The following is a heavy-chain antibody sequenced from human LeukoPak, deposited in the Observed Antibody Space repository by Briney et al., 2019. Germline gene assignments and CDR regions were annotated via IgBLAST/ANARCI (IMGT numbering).Heavy chain of an antibody. Sequence: GGSLRLSCAASGFTFSSYGMHWVRQAPGKGLEWVAFIRYDGSNKYYADSVKGRFTISRDNSKNTLYLQMNSLRAEDTAVYYCANGRRYVFSFDYWGQGTLVTDSS. J-gene: IGHJ4*02. CDR2: IRYDGSNK. CDR3: ANGRRYVFSFDY. CDR1: GFTFSSYG. V-gene: IGHV3-30*02. D-gene: IGHD3-10*02.